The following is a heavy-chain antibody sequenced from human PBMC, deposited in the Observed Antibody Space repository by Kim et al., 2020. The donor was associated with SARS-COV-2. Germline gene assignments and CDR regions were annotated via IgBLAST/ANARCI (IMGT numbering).Heavy chain of an antibody. Sequence: GGSLRLSCAASGFTFDDYTMHWVRQAPGKGLEWVSLISWDGGSTYYADSVKGRFTISRDNSKNSLYLQMNSLRTEDTALYYCAKDIAEAVGDYVFDYWGQGTLVTVSS. V-gene: IGHV3-43*01. CDR2: ISWDGGST. CDR3: AKDIAEAVGDYVFDY. J-gene: IGHJ4*02. CDR1: GFTFDDYT. D-gene: IGHD4-17*01.